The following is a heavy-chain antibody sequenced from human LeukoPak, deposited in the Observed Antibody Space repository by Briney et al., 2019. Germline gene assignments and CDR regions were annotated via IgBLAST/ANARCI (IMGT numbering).Heavy chain of an antibody. J-gene: IGHJ4*02. Sequence: GGSLRLSCAASGFTFSNAWKSWVRQAPGKGLEWVGRIKSKIDGGTTDYAAPVKGRFTISRDDSKNTLYLQMNSLKTEDTAVYYCTTSYGSASYYKAYWGQGTLVTVSS. CDR1: GFTFSNAW. D-gene: IGHD3-10*01. V-gene: IGHV3-15*01. CDR3: TTSYGSASYYKAY. CDR2: IKSKIDGGTT.